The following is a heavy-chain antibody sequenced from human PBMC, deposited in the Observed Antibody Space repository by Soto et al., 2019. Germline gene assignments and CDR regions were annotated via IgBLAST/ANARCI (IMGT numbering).Heavy chain of an antibody. D-gene: IGHD6-13*01. Sequence: SETLSLTCTVSGGSMRNYFWTWIRQPPGKGLEWIGYIHYSGTTSFFPSYNPSLRSRVTISEDTSKNQFSLKLLSVTTADTAVYFCAAGEASSRNLTPFYLDFLCQCTLVT. CDR3: AAGEASSRNLTPFYLDF. J-gene: IGHJ4*02. V-gene: IGHV4-59*01. CDR1: GGSMRNYF. CDR2: IHYSGTT.